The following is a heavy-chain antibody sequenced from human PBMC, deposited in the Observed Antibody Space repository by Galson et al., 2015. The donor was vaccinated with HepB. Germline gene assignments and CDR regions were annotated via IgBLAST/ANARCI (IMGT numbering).Heavy chain of an antibody. Sequence: ETLSLTCTVSGGSISSGGYYWSWIRQPPGKGLEWIGSIYHSGSTYYNPSLKSRVTISVDTSKNQFSLKLSSVTAADTAVYYCARDWGLYGDYEDYWGQGTLITVSS. CDR1: GGSISSGGYY. J-gene: IGHJ4*02. CDR2: IYHSGST. CDR3: ARDWGLYGDYEDY. D-gene: IGHD4-17*01. V-gene: IGHV4-39*07.